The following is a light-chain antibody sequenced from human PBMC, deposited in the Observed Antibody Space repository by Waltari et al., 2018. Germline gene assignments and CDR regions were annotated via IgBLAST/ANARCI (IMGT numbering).Light chain of an antibody. CDR1: SRDVGAYNL. J-gene: IGLJ3*02. V-gene: IGLV2-23*02. CDR2: GVT. Sequence: QSALTQSASVSGSPGPSITISCTGTSRDVGAYNLFSWYQQLPGRAPKLILSGVTKRPSGISDRFSGSKSGNTASLTISGLQSEDEADYYCSSYTQSRTRVFGGGTKLTVL. CDR3: SSYTQSRTRV.